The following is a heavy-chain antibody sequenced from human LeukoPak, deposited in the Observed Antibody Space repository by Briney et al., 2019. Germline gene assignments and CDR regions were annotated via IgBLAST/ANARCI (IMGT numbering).Heavy chain of an antibody. V-gene: IGHV4-4*07. J-gene: IGHJ3*02. D-gene: IGHD6-19*01. CDR1: GGSISSYY. Sequence: SETLSLTCTVSGGSISSYYWSWIRQPAGKGLEWIGRIYTSGSTNYNPSPKSRVTISVDTSKNQFSLKLSSVTAADTAVYYCARTGRAVADVLDAFDIWGQGTMVTVSS. CDR2: IYTSGST. CDR3: ARTGRAVADVLDAFDI.